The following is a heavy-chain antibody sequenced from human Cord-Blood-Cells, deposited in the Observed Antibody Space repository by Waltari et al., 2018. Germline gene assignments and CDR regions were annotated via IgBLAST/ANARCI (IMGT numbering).Heavy chain of an antibody. CDR3: ARGNRQQLDY. J-gene: IGHJ4*02. CDR2: INPNSGNT. CDR1: GYTFTGYY. V-gene: IGHV1-8*03. D-gene: IGHD6-13*01. Sequence: QVQLVQSGAEVKKPGASVKVSCKASGYTFTGYYMHWVRQAPGQGLEWMGWINPNSGNTGYAQKFQGRVTITRNTSISTAYMELSSLRSEDTAVYYCARGNRQQLDYWGQGTLVTVSS.